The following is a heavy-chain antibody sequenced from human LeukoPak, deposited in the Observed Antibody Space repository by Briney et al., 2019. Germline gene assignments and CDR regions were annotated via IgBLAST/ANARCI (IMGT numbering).Heavy chain of an antibody. CDR1: GYTFTSYG. Sequence: ASVKVSCKASGYTFTSYGISWVRQAPGQGLEWMGWISAYNGNTNYAQKLQGRVTMTTDTSTSTAYMELRSLRSDDTAVYYCARYGSGSYFAIGPFDPWGQGTLVTVSS. CDR3: ARYGSGSYFAIGPFDP. D-gene: IGHD3-10*01. J-gene: IGHJ5*02. CDR2: ISAYNGNT. V-gene: IGHV1-18*01.